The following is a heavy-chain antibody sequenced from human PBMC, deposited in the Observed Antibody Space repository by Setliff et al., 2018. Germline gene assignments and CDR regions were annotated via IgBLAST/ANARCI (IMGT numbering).Heavy chain of an antibody. V-gene: IGHV4-61*10. CDR1: GASISSGSNY. CDR3: ARGPGGYGDSLDY. CDR2: ILSSGGT. Sequence: PSETLSLTCSVSGASISSGSNYWSWIRQPAGKGVEWIGHILSSGGTNYNPSLKNRVSISVDTSKNQFSLNLNSVTAADTAVYYCARGPGGYGDSLDYWGPGTLVTVSS. J-gene: IGHJ4*02. D-gene: IGHD5-12*01.